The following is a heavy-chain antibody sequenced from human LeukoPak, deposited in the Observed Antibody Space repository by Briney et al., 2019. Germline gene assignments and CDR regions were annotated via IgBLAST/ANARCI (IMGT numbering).Heavy chain of an antibody. CDR3: ARDAAMVRGRYGMDV. J-gene: IGHJ6*02. Sequence: GGSLRLSCEASGFTFSDYYMSWIRQAPGKGLEWVSYISSSGSTIYYADSVKGRFTISRDNAKNSLYLQMNSLRAEDTAVYYCARDAAMVRGRYGMDVWGQGTTVTVSS. CDR1: GFTFSDYY. CDR2: ISSSGSTI. D-gene: IGHD3-10*01. V-gene: IGHV3-11*01.